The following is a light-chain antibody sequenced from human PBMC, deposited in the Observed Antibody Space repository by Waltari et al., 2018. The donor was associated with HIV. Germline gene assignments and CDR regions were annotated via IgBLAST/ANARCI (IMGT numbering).Light chain of an antibody. CDR2: GKN. CDR3: NSRDSSGNHLRV. CDR1: SLRSYY. J-gene: IGLJ3*02. V-gene: IGLV3-19*01. Sequence: SSELTQDHAVSVALGQTVRITCLGASLRSYYASWYQQKPGQAPVLVTYGKNNRPSGIPDRFSGSSSGNTASLTVTGAQAEDEADYYCNSRDSSGNHLRVFGGGTKLTVL.